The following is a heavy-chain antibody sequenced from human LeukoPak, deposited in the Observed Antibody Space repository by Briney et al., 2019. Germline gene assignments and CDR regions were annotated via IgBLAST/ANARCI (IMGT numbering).Heavy chain of an antibody. J-gene: IGHJ4*02. Sequence: GRSLRLSCAASGFTFSSYGMHWVRQAPGKGLEWVAVIWYDGSNKYYADSVKGRFTISRDNSKNTLYLQMNSLRAEDTAVYYCAGDCHDFWSGYYPDYWGQGTLVTVSS. V-gene: IGHV3-33*01. CDR1: GFTFSSYG. CDR2: IWYDGSNK. CDR3: AGDCHDFWSGYYPDY. D-gene: IGHD3-3*01.